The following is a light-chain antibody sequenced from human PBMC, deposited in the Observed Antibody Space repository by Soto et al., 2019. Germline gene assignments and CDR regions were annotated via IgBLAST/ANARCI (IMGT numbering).Light chain of an antibody. CDR1: GSNIGNNY. CDR3: GTWDSSLSAWV. J-gene: IGLJ3*02. V-gene: IGLV1-51*01. Sequence: QSVLTQPPSVSAAPGQKVTISCSGSGSNIGNNYVSWYQQLPGTAPKFLIYDNNKRPSRIPDRFSGSKSGASATLDITGLQTGDDADYCCGTWDSSLSAWVFGGGTKVTVL. CDR2: DNN.